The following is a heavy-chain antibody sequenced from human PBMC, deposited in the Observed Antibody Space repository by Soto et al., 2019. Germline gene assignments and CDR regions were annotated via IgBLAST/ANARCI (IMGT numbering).Heavy chain of an antibody. Sequence: SETLSLTCTDSGGSISSGGYYWSWIRQHPGKGLEWIGYIYYSGSTYYNPSLKSRVTISVDTSKNQFSLKLSSVTAADTAVYYCARSEVVPAAKYYYYYYGMDVWGQGTTVTVSS. CDR2: IYYSGST. J-gene: IGHJ6*02. CDR3: ARSEVVPAAKYYYYYYGMDV. V-gene: IGHV4-31*03. CDR1: GGSISSGGYY. D-gene: IGHD2-2*01.